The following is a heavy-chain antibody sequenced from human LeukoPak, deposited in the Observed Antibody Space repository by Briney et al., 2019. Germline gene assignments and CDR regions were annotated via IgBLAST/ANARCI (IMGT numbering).Heavy chain of an antibody. CDR2: TYYRSKWYK. CDR3: ARVGERVDYDGMDV. J-gene: IGHJ6*02. V-gene: IGHV6-1*01. Sequence: SQTLSLTCAISGDSVSSNSATWNWIRQSPSRGLEWLGRTYYRSKWYKYYAVSVKGRITINPDTSKNQFSLKLSSVTAADTAAYYCARVGERVDYDGMDVWGQGTTVTVSS. CDR1: GDSVSSNSAT. D-gene: IGHD2-21*01.